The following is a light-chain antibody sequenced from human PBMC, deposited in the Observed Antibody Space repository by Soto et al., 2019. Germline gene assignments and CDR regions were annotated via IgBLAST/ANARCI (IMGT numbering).Light chain of an antibody. Sequence: DIQMTQSPSSLSASVGDRVTITCRASQGISSVLAWYQQKPGKVPKSLIFSTSTLQSGVPSRFSGSGSGTDFTLTISSLQPEDFATYYCQQYRSYPITFGQGTRLEIK. CDR2: STS. CDR3: QQYRSYPIT. V-gene: IGKV1D-16*01. J-gene: IGKJ5*01. CDR1: QGISSV.